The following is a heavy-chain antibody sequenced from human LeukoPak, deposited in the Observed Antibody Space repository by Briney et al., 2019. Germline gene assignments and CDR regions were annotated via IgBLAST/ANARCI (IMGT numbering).Heavy chain of an antibody. V-gene: IGHV1-69*05. CDR2: IIPIFGTA. CDR3: ASGNRRMGSSDGFDP. D-gene: IGHD6-13*01. J-gene: IGHJ5*02. Sequence: SVKVSCKASGGTFSSYAVSWVRQAPGQGLEWMGGIIPIFGTANYAQKFQGRVTITTDESTSTAYMELSSLRSEDTAVYYCASGNRRMGSSDGFDPWGQGTLVTVSS. CDR1: GGTFSSYA.